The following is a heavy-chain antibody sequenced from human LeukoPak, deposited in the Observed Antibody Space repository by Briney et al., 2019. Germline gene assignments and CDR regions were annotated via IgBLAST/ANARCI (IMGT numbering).Heavy chain of an antibody. CDR2: IWYDASNK. V-gene: IGHV3-33*08. CDR1: AFTFSTYG. Sequence: GGSLRLSCAASAFTFSTYGMHWVRQAPGKGLEWVAVIWYDASNKYYADSVKGRFTISRDNSKNTLYLQMNSLRDDDTAVYYCVRGVGVSRFNYLDPWGQGTLVIVSS. D-gene: IGHD1-7*01. J-gene: IGHJ5*02. CDR3: VRGVGVSRFNYLDP.